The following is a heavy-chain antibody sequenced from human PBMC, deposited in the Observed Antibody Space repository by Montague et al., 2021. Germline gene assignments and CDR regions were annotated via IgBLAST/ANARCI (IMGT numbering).Heavy chain of an antibody. V-gene: IGHV3-23*01. CDR3: ANFRQAVEMDV. Sequence: SLRLSCAASGFTISSWAMSWVRQAPGKGLEWVSLINASGGKTHYADSVTGRFTISRDRSKNTLYLQMDSLRVEDTAVYYCANFRQAVEMDVWGQGSRVTVSS. J-gene: IGHJ6*02. CDR2: INASGGKT. CDR1: GFTISSWA. D-gene: IGHD3-3*01.